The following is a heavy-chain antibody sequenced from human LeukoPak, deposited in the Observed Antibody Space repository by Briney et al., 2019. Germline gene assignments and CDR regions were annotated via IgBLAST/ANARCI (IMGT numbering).Heavy chain of an antibody. CDR2: IYYSGST. Sequence: PSQTLSLTCTVSGGSISSGDYYWSWIRQPPGKGLEWIGYIYYSGSTYYNPSLKSRVTISVDTSKNQFSLKLSSVTAADTAVYYCARAVGHDYVWGSYGVYFDYWGQGTLVTVSS. CDR3: ARAVGHDYVWGSYGVYFDY. CDR1: GGSISSGDYY. D-gene: IGHD3-16*01. J-gene: IGHJ4*02. V-gene: IGHV4-30-4*01.